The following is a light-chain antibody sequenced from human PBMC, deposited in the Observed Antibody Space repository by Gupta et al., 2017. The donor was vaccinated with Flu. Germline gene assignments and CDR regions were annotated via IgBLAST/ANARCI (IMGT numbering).Light chain of an antibody. CDR3: AAWDDSLNGRV. Sequence: HSVLTHPPSPSGAPGQRVTIPCFGSSSNIGSNTVNWYQQLPGTAPKLLIYSNNQRPSGVPDRFSGSKSGTSASLAISGLQSEDEADYYCAAWDDSLNGRVFGGGTKLTVL. CDR1: SSNIGSNT. CDR2: SNN. V-gene: IGLV1-44*01. J-gene: IGLJ3*02.